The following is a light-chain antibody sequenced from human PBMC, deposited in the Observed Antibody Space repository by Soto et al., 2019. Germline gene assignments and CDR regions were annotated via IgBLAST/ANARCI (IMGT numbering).Light chain of an antibody. CDR2: DVS. CDR1: SSDVGGYNY. J-gene: IGLJ2*01. CDR3: SSYTSSSL. V-gene: IGLV2-14*01. Sequence: QSALTQPASVSGSPGQSITISCTGTSSDVGGYNYVSWYQQHPGKDPKLMIYDVSNRPSGVSNRFSGSKYGNTASLTISGLKAEDEADYSCSSYTSSSLFGGGTQLTVL.